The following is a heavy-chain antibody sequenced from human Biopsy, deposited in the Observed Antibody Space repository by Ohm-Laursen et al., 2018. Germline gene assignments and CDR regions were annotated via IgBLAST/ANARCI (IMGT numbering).Heavy chain of an antibody. D-gene: IGHD4-11*01. J-gene: IGHJ4*02. Sequence: SETLSLTCTVSGGSISSYYWNWIRQPPGKGLEWIGYISYTGDTNCNPSLESRITISLDTSKNQFSLMLSSVTAADTAVYYCARSNGYGDYRFDDWGQGTLVTVAS. CDR2: ISYTGDT. CDR3: ARSNGYGDYRFDD. V-gene: IGHV4-59*01. CDR1: GGSISSYY.